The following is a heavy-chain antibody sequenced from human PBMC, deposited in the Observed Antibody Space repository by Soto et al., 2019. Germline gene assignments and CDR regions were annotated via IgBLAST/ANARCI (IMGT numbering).Heavy chain of an antibody. CDR1: GYTFTDYY. CDR2: INPNSGGT. J-gene: IGHJ4*02. V-gene: IGHV1-2*04. D-gene: IGHD1-1*01. Sequence: ASVKVSCKASGYTFTDYYLHWVRQAPGQGLEWMGWINPNSGGTNYAQKFQDWVTMTRDTSISTAYMELSRLTSDDTAVYYCVTDSTRDNEPLHSWGPGTLVTDSS. CDR3: VTDSTRDNEPLHS.